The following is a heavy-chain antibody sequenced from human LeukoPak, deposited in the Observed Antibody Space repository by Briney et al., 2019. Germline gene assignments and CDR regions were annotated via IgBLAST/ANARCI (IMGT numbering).Heavy chain of an antibody. CDR3: ARRWVYDKRAFDA. V-gene: IGHV4-59*08. CDR1: GGSISGTYY. CDR2: IYYTGTT. D-gene: IGHD3-16*01. J-gene: IGHJ3*01. Sequence: SETLSLTCTVSGGSISGTYYWSWIRQPPGKGLEWIGYIYYTGTTDSNPSLKSRVTISLDTSKNQFSLNLSTVTAADTAVYYCARRWVYDKRAFDAWGQGTMVTVSS.